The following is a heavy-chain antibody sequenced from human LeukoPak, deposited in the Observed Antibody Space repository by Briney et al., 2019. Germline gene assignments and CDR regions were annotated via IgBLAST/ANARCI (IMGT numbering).Heavy chain of an antibody. J-gene: IGHJ4*02. Sequence: GGSLRLSCAASGFTFSGYGMHWVRQAPGKGLEWVALISYDGSSKYYADSVKGRFTISRDKSKNTLYLQMNSLRAEDTAIYYCAKFSGCRSLDYWGQGTLVTVSS. CDR3: AKFSGCRSLDY. CDR1: GFTFSGYG. D-gene: IGHD1-26*01. CDR2: ISYDGSSK. V-gene: IGHV3-30*18.